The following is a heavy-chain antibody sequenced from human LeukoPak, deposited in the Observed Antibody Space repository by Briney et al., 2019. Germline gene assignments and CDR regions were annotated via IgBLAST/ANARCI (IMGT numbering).Heavy chain of an antibody. D-gene: IGHD3-9*01. J-gene: IGHJ3*02. CDR1: GYTFTSYG. V-gene: IGHV1-18*01. CDR3: ARDEGTTYYDILTGYYRDAFDI. CDR2: ISAYNGNT. Sequence: ASVKVSCKASGYTFTSYGISWVRQAPGQGLEWMGWISAYNGNTNYAQKLQGRVTMTTDTSTSTAYMELRSLRSDDTAVYYCARDEGTTYYDILTGYYRDAFDIWGQGTMVTVSS.